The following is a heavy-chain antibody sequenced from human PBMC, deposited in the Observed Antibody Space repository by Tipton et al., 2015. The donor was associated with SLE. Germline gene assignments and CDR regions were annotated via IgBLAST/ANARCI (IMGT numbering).Heavy chain of an antibody. V-gene: IGHV4-61*01. Sequence: TLSLTCTVSGGSISSSSYYWAWIRQPPGKGLEWIGNIYYSGSTNHNPSLKSRVTISLDTSKNQFSLKLSSVTAADTAVYYCARDSKMYVWYYGMDVWGQGTTVTVSS. CDR1: GGSISSSSYY. J-gene: IGHJ6*02. CDR2: IYYSGST. D-gene: IGHD3-16*01. CDR3: ARDSKMYVWYYGMDV.